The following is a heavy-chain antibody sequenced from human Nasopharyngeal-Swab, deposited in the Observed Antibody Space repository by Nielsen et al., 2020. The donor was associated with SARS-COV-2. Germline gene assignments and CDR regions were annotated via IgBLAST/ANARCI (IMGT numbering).Heavy chain of an antibody. J-gene: IGHJ4*02. CDR1: GYTFTGYY. D-gene: IGHD5-12*01. V-gene: IGHV1-2*06. Sequence: SVQVSCKASGYTFTGYYMHWVRQAPGQGLEWMGRINPNSGGTNYAQKFQGRVTMTRDTSISTAYMELSRLRSDDTAVYYCARDPSGYDSDYWGQGTLVTVSS. CDR2: INPNSGGT. CDR3: ARDPSGYDSDY.